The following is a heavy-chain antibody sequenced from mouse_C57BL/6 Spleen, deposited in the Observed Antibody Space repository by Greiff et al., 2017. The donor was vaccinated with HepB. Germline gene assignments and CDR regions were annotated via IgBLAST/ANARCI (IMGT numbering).Heavy chain of an antibody. D-gene: IGHD1-1*01. CDR1: GYAFSSYW. Sequence: QVQLQQSGAELVKPGASVKISCKASGYAFSSYWMNWVKQRPGKGLEWIGQIYPGDGDTNYNGKFKGKATLTADKSSSTAYMQLSSLTSEDSAVYFCARSTITTGAMDDWGQGTSVTVSS. J-gene: IGHJ4*01. CDR2: IYPGDGDT. CDR3: ARSTITTGAMDD. V-gene: IGHV1-80*01.